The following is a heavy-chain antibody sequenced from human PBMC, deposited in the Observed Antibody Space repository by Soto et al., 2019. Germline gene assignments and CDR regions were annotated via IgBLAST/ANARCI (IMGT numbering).Heavy chain of an antibody. CDR1: GFTFSSYG. Sequence: GGSLRLSCAASGFTFSSYGMHWVRQAPGKGLEWVAVISYDGSNKYYADSVKGRFTISRDNSKNTLYLQMNSLRAEDTAVYYCAKAARASFDYWGPGTLLTVSS. D-gene: IGHD6-6*01. CDR2: ISYDGSNK. J-gene: IGHJ4*02. CDR3: AKAARASFDY. V-gene: IGHV3-30*18.